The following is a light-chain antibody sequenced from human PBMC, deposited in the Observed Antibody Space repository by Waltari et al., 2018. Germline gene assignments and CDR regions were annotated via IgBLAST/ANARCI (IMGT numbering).Light chain of an antibody. V-gene: IGKV1-5*03. CDR1: KSLNNW. Sequence: DTQLTQSPSTLSASVGDRVTITCRASKSLNNWLAWYQQRPGKPPKSLIFKASNLASGVPYRFSGSGSGTEFTLTISSLQPDDFATYYCQQYNSGTLTFGGGTKVEIK. CDR2: KAS. CDR3: QQYNSGTLT. J-gene: IGKJ4*01.